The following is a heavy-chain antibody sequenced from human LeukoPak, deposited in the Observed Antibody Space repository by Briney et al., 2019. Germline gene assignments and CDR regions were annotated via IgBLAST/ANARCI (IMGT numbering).Heavy chain of an antibody. V-gene: IGHV1-2*02. Sequence: ASVKVSCKASGYTFTGYYMHWVRQAPGQGLEWMGWINPNSGDTNYAQKFQGRVTMTEDTSTDTAYMELSSLRSEDTAFYYCAKDLRPMGVTAFDIWGQGTMVTVSS. CDR1: GYTFTGYY. CDR2: INPNSGDT. D-gene: IGHD3-10*01. CDR3: AKDLRPMGVTAFDI. J-gene: IGHJ3*02.